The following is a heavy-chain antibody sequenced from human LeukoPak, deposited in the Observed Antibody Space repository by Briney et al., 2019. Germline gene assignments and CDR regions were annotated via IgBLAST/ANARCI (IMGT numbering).Heavy chain of an antibody. D-gene: IGHD2-15*01. Sequence: SETLSLTCTVSGGSISSYYWSWIRQPPGKGLEWIGYIYYSGSTNYNPSLKSRVTISVDTSKNQFSLKLSSVTAADTAVYYCARVRISGGIYYYGMDVWGQGTTVTVSS. J-gene: IGHJ6*02. V-gene: IGHV4-59*01. CDR3: ARVRISGGIYYYGMDV. CDR2: IYYSGST. CDR1: GGSISSYY.